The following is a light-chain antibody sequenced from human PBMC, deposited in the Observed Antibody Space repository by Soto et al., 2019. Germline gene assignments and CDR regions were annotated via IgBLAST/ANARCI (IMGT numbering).Light chain of an antibody. V-gene: IGKV3-20*01. CDR1: QSVSSSH. Sequence: EIVLTQSPGTLSLSPGERATLSCRASQSVSSSHLAWYQQIPGQAPRLLIYGASSRATGIPDRFSGSGSGTDFTLTISRLEPEDFAVYYCQQYGTSPKTFGQGTKVEIK. J-gene: IGKJ1*01. CDR2: GAS. CDR3: QQYGTSPKT.